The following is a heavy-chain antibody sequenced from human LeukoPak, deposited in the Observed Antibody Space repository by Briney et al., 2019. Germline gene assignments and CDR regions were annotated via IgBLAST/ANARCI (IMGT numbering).Heavy chain of an antibody. CDR3: AREGLDY. CDR2: IRSDGTVK. CDR1: GFSFSRFG. V-gene: IGHV3-30*02. Sequence: PGGSLRLSCVASGFSFSRFGMHWVRQTPGKGLEWVAFIRSDGTVKFYADSVKGRFTISRDNAKNSLYLQMNSLRAEDTAVYYCAREGLDYWGQGTLVTVSS. J-gene: IGHJ4*02.